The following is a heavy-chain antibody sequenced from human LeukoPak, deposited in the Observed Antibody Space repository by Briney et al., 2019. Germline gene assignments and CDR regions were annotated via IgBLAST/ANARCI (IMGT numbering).Heavy chain of an antibody. CDR1: GFTFRNYG. V-gene: IGHV3-33*01. Sequence: PGRSLRLSCAASGFTFRNYGMHWVRQAPGKGLDWVGVIWFDGSNRYYADSVKGRFTISRDNSKNALYLQVNSVRAEDTAVYYCARDTSGYYDYWGQGALVTVSS. J-gene: IGHJ4*02. CDR2: IWFDGSNR. D-gene: IGHD2-15*01. CDR3: ARDTSGYYDY.